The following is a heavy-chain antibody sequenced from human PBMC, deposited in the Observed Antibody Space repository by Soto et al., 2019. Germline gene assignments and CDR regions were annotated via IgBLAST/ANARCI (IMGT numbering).Heavy chain of an antibody. J-gene: IGHJ4*02. CDR1: GYSFTKYW. CDR3: ARQNQHSGSYYFDY. Sequence: ESLKISCKSSGYSFTKYWMGWVRQMPGKGLEWMGIIDPGDSDTRYSPSFQGQVTISADKSISTAYLQWSSLKASDTAMYYCARQNQHSGSYYFDYWGQGTPVTVSS. V-gene: IGHV5-51*01. CDR2: IDPGDSDT. D-gene: IGHD1-26*01.